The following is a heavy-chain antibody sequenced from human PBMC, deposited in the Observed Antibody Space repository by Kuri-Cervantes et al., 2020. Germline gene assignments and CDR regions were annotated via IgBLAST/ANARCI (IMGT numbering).Heavy chain of an antibody. CDR3: ATSKKRFLGGMDV. CDR2: ISGSGGRT. V-gene: IGHV3-23*01. Sequence: GGSLRLSCAASGFTFSSYAMSWVRQAPGKGLEWVSAISGSGGRTYYADSVKGRFTISRDNSKNTLYQEMNSLRAEDTAVYYCATSKKRFLGGMDVWGQGTTVTVSS. CDR1: GFTFSSYA. D-gene: IGHD3-3*01. J-gene: IGHJ6*02.